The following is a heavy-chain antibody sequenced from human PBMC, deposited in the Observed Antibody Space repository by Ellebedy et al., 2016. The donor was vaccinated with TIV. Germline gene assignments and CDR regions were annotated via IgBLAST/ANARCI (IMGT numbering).Heavy chain of an antibody. D-gene: IGHD3-10*01. CDR1: GFTFSNAW. CDR2: IKGKTDGGTT. V-gene: IGHV3-15*07. Sequence: PGGSLRLSCAASGFTFSNAWMNWVRQAPGKGLEWVGRIKGKTDGGTTDYAAPVKGRFTISRDDSKNTLYLQMNSLKTEDTAVYYCTTTYYYGSGSWLYWGQGTLVTVSS. J-gene: IGHJ4*02. CDR3: TTTYYYGSGSWLY.